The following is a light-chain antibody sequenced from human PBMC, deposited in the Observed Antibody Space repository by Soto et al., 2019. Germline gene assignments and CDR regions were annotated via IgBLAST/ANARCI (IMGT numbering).Light chain of an antibody. CDR1: QDIGNY. CDR3: QQFENFPRT. CDR2: DAS. J-gene: IGKJ2*01. Sequence: DIQMTQSPSSLSASVGDRVTITCQASQDIGNYLNWYQQKPGKAPELLIYDASSLETGVPPRFSGSGSGTDFTFTISILQPEDIATYYCQQFENFPRTFGQGTKLEVK. V-gene: IGKV1-33*01.